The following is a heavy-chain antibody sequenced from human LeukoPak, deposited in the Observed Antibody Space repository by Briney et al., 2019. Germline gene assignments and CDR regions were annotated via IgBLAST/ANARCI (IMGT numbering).Heavy chain of an antibody. J-gene: IGHJ4*02. D-gene: IGHD5/OR15-5a*01. V-gene: IGHV3-11*05. CDR2: ISSSSSYT. CDR3: ARAVSVSSYYFDC. Sequence: GGSLRLSCAASGFIFSDYYMSWIRQAPGKGLEWISYISSSSSYTNYVDSVKGRFTISRDNAKNSLCLQMNSLRAEDTAVYYCARAVSVSSYYFDCWGQGTLVTVSS. CDR1: GFIFSDYY.